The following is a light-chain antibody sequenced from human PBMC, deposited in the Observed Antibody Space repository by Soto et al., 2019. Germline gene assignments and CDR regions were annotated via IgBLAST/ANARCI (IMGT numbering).Light chain of an antibody. CDR3: QQYNRSPLT. J-gene: IGKJ4*01. CDR2: TAS. Sequence: DIQMTQSPSTLYASVGDRVTITCRASQSIGASLAWFQQKPGKAPNLLIYTASSLEHGVPSWFSGSGSGTEFTHTVSTPQPDDLATYYCQQYNRSPLTFGGGTKVEIK. V-gene: IGKV1-5*03. CDR1: QSIGAS.